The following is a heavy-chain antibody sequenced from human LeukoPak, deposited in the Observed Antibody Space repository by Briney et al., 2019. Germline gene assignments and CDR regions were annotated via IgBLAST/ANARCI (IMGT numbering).Heavy chain of an antibody. V-gene: IGHV3-48*01. Sequence: GGSLRLSCAASGFAFSSYSMNWVRQAPGRGLEWISYISSGSRTIYYADSVEGRFTISRDNGKNSLYLLLNSLRADDAAVYFCVRESITGHRDFDYWGQGTLITVSS. CDR1: GFAFSSYS. CDR3: VRESITGHRDFDY. J-gene: IGHJ4*02. CDR2: ISSGSRTI. D-gene: IGHD1-20*01.